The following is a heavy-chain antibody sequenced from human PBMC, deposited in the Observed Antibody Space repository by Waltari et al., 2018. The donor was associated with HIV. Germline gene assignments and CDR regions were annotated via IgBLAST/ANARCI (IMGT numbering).Heavy chain of an antibody. CDR2: INHSGST. J-gene: IGHJ4*02. V-gene: IGHV4-34*01. CDR1: GGSFSGYY. CDR3: ARATYYYDSSGYYPFDY. Sequence: QVQLQQWGAGLLKPSETLSLPCAVYGGSFSGYYWSWIRQPPGKGLEWIGEINHSGSTNYNPSLKSRVTISVDTSKNQFSLKLSSVTAADTAVYYCARATYYYDSSGYYPFDYWGQGTLVTVSS. D-gene: IGHD3-22*01.